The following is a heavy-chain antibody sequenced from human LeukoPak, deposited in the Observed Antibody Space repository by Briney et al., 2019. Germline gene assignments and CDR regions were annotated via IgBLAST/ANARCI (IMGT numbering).Heavy chain of an antibody. D-gene: IGHD3-10*01. CDR1: GFTFSDYY. CDR3: ARESITLVRGNTGFDY. V-gene: IGHV3-11*05. J-gene: IGHJ4*02. Sequence: GGSLRLSCAASGFTFSDYYMSWIRQAPGKGLEWVSYISTTSGFTKYADSVKGRFTISRDNAKNSLYLQMNSLRAEDTAVYYCARESITLVRGNTGFDYWGQGTLVTVSS. CDR2: ISTTSGFT.